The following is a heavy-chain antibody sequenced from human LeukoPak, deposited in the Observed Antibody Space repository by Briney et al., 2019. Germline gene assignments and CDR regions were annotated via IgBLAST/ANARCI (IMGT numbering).Heavy chain of an antibody. CDR2: IYYSGST. D-gene: IGHD6-25*01. CDR3: ARDIAANDAFDI. J-gene: IGHJ3*02. V-gene: IGHV4-59*01. CDR1: GGSISSYY. Sequence: PSETLSLTCTVSGGSISSYYWSWIRQPPGKGLEWIGYIYYSGSTNYNPSLKSRVTISVDTSKNQFSLKLSSVTAADTAVYYCARDIAANDAFDIWGQGTMVTVSS.